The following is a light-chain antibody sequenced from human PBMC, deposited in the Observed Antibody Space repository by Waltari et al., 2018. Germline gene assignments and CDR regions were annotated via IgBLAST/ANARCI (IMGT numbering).Light chain of an antibody. CDR2: AAS. Sequence: DIQMTQSPSSLSASVGDGVTLTCRASQSISIYLNWYQQKPGKAPKLLIYAASTLHSGVPSRFSGSGSGTEFTLTISSLQPEDFATYYCQKSSSTPPWTFGQGTKVEIK. CDR3: QKSSSTPPWT. V-gene: IGKV1-39*01. J-gene: IGKJ1*01. CDR1: QSISIY.